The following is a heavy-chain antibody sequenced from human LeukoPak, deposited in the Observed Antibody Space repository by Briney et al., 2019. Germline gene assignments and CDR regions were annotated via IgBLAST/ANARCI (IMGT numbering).Heavy chain of an antibody. CDR3: ARFISARPESYFDS. CDR1: GDSISSISSNNYH. Sequence: SETLSLTCIVSGDSISSISSNNYHWSWIRQPPGKGLEWIGEINHSGTTSYTPSLKSRVIISVDTSKTQFSLNLSSVTAADTAVYYCARFISARPESYFDSWGQGTLVTVSS. V-gene: IGHV4-39*07. D-gene: IGHD6-6*01. CDR2: INHSGTT. J-gene: IGHJ4*02.